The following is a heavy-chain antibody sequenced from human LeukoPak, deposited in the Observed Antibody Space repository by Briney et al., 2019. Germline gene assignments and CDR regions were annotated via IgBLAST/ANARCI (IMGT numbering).Heavy chain of an antibody. J-gene: IGHJ4*02. D-gene: IGHD1-26*01. Sequence: PGGSLRLSCVVSGFTFSSDWMSWVRQAPGKGLEWVANIKQDGSEKYYVDSVKGRFTMSRDNAKNSLYLQMNSLRAEDTAVYYCARVQWELRGVRSYFEYWGQGALVTVSS. CDR1: GFTFSSDW. CDR3: ARVQWELRGVRSYFEY. CDR2: IKQDGSEK. V-gene: IGHV3-7*01.